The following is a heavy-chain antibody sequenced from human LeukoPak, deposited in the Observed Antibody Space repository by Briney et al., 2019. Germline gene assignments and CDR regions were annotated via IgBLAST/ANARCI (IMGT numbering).Heavy chain of an antibody. Sequence: SETLSLTCTVSGGSISSSSYYWGWIRQPPGKGLEWIGSIYYSGSTYYNPSLKSRVTISVDTSKNQFSLKLSSVTAADTAVYYCARPAPDSSGYYPNDAFDIWGQGTMVTVSS. J-gene: IGHJ3*02. V-gene: IGHV4-39*01. CDR1: GGSISSSSYY. D-gene: IGHD3-22*01. CDR3: ARPAPDSSGYYPNDAFDI. CDR2: IYYSGST.